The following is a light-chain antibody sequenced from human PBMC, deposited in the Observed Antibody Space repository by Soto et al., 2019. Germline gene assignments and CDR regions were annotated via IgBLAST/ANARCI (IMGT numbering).Light chain of an antibody. CDR2: GAS. CDR1: QSVGSNY. Sequence: EIVLTQSPGTLSLSPGESVTLSCRASQSVGSNYLAWYQQKTGQAPRLLIYGASNRATGIPDRFSGSGSGTDFTLTISRLEPEDFAVYYCQEYGSSRTFGQGTKVEIE. CDR3: QEYGSSRT. J-gene: IGKJ1*01. V-gene: IGKV3-20*01.